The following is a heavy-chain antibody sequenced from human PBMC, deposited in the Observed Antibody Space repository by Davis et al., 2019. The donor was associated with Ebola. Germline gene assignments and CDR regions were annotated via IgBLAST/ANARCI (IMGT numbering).Heavy chain of an antibody. D-gene: IGHD5-18*01. J-gene: IGHJ3*02. Sequence: SETLSLTCAVHGGSFSGYYWSWIRQPPGKGLEWIGEINHSGSTNYNPSLKSRVTISVDTSKNQFSLKLSSVTAADTAVYYCARDAGYSYGLDIWGQGTMVTVSS. CDR1: GGSFSGYY. V-gene: IGHV4-34*01. CDR3: ARDAGYSYGLDI. CDR2: INHSGST.